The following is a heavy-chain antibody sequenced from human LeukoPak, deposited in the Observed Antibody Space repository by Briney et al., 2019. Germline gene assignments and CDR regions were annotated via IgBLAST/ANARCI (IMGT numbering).Heavy chain of an antibody. CDR1: GYTFTGYY. CDR2: INPNSGGT. CDR3: ARAWDSSSWPGSYFDY. D-gene: IGHD6-6*01. Sequence: RASVTVSCKASGYTFTGYYMHWVRQAPGQGLEWMGWINPNSGGTNYAQKFQGRVTMTRDTSISTAYMELSRLRSDDTAVYYCARAWDSSSWPGSYFDYWGQGTLVTVSS. V-gene: IGHV1-2*02. J-gene: IGHJ4*02.